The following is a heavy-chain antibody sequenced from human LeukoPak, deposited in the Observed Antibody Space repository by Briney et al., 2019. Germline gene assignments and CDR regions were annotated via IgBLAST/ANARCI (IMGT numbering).Heavy chain of an antibody. Sequence: SETLSLTCAVYGGSFSGYYWSWIRQPPGKGLEWIGEINHSGSTNYNPSLKSRVTISVDTSKNQFSLKLSSVTAADTAVYYCASWYTSVGFQHWGQGTLVTVSS. D-gene: IGHD2-2*02. V-gene: IGHV4-34*01. CDR2: INHSGST. CDR3: ASWYTSVGFQH. CDR1: GGSFSGYY. J-gene: IGHJ1*01.